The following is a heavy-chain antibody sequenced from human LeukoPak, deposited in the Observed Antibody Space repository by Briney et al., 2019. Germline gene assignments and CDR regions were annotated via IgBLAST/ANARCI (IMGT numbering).Heavy chain of an antibody. V-gene: IGHV4-39*07. Sequence: SETLPLTCTVSGGSISSSSYYWGWIRQPPGKGLEWIGSIYYSGSTYYNPSLKSRVTISVDTSKNQFSLKLSSVTAADTAVYYCARRVLTGSPPPMNWFDPWGQGTLVTVSS. D-gene: IGHD3-9*01. CDR2: IYYSGST. CDR3: ARRVLTGSPPPMNWFDP. CDR1: GGSISSSSYY. J-gene: IGHJ5*02.